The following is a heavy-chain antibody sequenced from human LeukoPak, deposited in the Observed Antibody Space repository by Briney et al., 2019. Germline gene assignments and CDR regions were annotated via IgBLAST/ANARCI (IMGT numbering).Heavy chain of an antibody. CDR3: ARLLVDTARYYFDY. D-gene: IGHD5-18*01. CDR2: IYYSGST. J-gene: IGHJ4*02. V-gene: IGHV4-31*03. Sequence: PSQTLSLTCTVSGGSISSGGYYWSWIRQHPGKGLEWIGYIYYSGSTYYNPSLKSRVTISVDTSKNQFSLKLSSVTAADTAVYYCARLLVDTARYYFDYWGQGTLVTVSS. CDR1: GGSISSGGYY.